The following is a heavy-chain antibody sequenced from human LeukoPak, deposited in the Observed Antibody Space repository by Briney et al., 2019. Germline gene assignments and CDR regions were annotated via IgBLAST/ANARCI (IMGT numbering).Heavy chain of an antibody. J-gene: IGHJ6*02. CDR2: IYHSGST. Sequence: SETLSLTCTVSGGSVSSGSYYWSWIRQPPGKSLEWIGYIYHSGSTYYNPSLKSRVTISVDRSKNQFSLKLSSVTAADTAVYYCASSGRYYYYGMDVWGQGTTVTVSS. CDR3: ASSGRYYYYGMDV. V-gene: IGHV4-30-2*01. D-gene: IGHD1-26*01. CDR1: GGSVSSGSYY.